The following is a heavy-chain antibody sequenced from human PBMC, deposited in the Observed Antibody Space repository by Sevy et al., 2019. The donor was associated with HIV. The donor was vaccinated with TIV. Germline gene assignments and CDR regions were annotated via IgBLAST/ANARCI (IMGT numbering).Heavy chain of an antibody. CDR1: GFTFSNYW. V-gene: IGHV3-7*01. CDR2: IKEDGGDK. CDR3: ARWDV. J-gene: IGHJ6*04. Sequence: GGSLRLSCAASGFTFSNYWMNWVRQAPGKGLEWVANIKEDGGDKYYVDSVKGRFTISRDNAQNSLYLEMNSLRAEDTAVYYCARWDVWGKGTTVTVSS.